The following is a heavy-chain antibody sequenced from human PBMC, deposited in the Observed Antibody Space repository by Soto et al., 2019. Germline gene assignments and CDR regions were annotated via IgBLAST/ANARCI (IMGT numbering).Heavy chain of an antibody. CDR1: GFTFSSYG. CDR3: AKDLMCSCGSCYSLGDY. CDR2: ISYDGSNK. D-gene: IGHD2-15*01. J-gene: IGHJ4*02. V-gene: IGHV3-30*18. Sequence: GGSLRLSCAASGFTFSSYGMHWVRQAPGKGLEWVAVISYDGSNKYYADSVKGRFTISRDNSKNTLYLQMNSPRAEDTAVYYCAKDLMCSCGSCYSLGDYWGQGTLVTVSS.